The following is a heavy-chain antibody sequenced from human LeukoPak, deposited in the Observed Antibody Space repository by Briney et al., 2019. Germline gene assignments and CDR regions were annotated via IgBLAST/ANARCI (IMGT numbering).Heavy chain of an antibody. CDR1: GFTFDDYP. CDR2: ITWNSGDI. Sequence: GGSLRLSCAASGFTFDDYPMHWVRQVPGKGLEWVSGITWNSGDIGYADSVKGRFTISRDNAKNSLYLQMNSLRPEDTALYYCAKERTYPYGMDVWGQGTTVIVSS. V-gene: IGHV3-9*01. D-gene: IGHD1-1*01. J-gene: IGHJ6*02. CDR3: AKERTYPYGMDV.